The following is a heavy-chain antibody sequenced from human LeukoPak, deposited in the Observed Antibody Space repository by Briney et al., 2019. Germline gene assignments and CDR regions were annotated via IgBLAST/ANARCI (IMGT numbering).Heavy chain of an antibody. CDR3: ARGSAVTANNFDF. CDR2: IYSGGST. V-gene: IGHV3-53*01. D-gene: IGHD4-11*01. CDR1: GLTVSSNY. J-gene: IGHJ4*02. Sequence: GGSLRLSCAASGLTVSSNYMSWVRQAPGKGLEWVSVIYSGGSTYYADSVKGRFTISRDNSKNTLYLQMNSLRAEDTAVYYCARGSAVTANNFDFWGQGTLVTVSS.